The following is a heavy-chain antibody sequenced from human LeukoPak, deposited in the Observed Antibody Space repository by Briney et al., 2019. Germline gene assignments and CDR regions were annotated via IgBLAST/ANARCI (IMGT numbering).Heavy chain of an antibody. CDR3: ARDAYYDSSGYYYEYYYYGMDV. D-gene: IGHD3-22*01. CDR2: ISYDGTNK. CDR1: GSTFNSYG. J-gene: IGHJ6*02. Sequence: PGRSLRLSCAASGSTFNSYGMQWVRQAPGKGLEWVAVISYDGTNKNYADSVKGRFTISRDNSKNTLYLQMNSLRAEDTAVYYCARDAYYDSSGYYYEYYYYGMDVWGQGTTVTVSS. V-gene: IGHV3-30*03.